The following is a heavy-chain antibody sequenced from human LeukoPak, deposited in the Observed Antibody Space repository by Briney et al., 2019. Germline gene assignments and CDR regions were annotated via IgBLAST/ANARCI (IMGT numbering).Heavy chain of an antibody. J-gene: IGHJ4*02. CDR1: DESFSGYY. D-gene: IGHD3-10*01. Sequence: SETLSPTCAVYDESFSGYYWTWIRQPPGMGLEWIGAINHSGSTNYNPSLKSRVTISVDTSKNQFSLKLTSVTAADTAIYYCARGMWGSGSYYKDSWGQGTLVTVSS. CDR2: INHSGST. CDR3: ARGMWGSGSYYKDS. V-gene: IGHV4-34*01.